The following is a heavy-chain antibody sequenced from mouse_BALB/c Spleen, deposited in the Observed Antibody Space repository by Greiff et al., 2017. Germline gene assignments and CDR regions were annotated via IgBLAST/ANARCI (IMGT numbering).Heavy chain of an antibody. CDR2: INPSTGYT. Sequence: VQLQQSGAELAKPGASVKMSCKASGYTFTSYWMHWVKQRPGQGLEWIGYINPSTGYTEYNQKFKDKATLTADKSSSTAYMQLSSLTSEDSAVYYCARRYDGYRFPYYFDYWGQGTTLTVSS. CDR1: GYTFTSYW. D-gene: IGHD2-3*01. CDR3: ARRYDGYRFPYYFDY. J-gene: IGHJ2*01. V-gene: IGHV1-7*01.